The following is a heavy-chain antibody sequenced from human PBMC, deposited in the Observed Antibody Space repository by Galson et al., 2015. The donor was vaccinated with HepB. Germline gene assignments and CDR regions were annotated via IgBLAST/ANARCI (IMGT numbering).Heavy chain of an antibody. J-gene: IGHJ6*03. V-gene: IGHV3-33*01. CDR2: IWYDGSNK. CDR3: ARESARYTSPRLHMDV. CDR1: GFTLSNYG. Sequence: SLRLSCAASGFTLSNYGMHWVRQAPGKGLEWVAVIWYDGSNKDYADSVKGRFTISRDNSKNTLYLQMNSLRAEDAAVYYCARESARYTSPRLHMDVWGKGTTVTVSS. D-gene: IGHD1-14*01.